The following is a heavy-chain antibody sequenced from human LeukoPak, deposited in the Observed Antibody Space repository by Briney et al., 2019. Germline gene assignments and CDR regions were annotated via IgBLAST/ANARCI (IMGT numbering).Heavy chain of an antibody. CDR2: ISGSGGST. CDR1: GFTFSGYA. J-gene: IGHJ4*02. D-gene: IGHD3-22*01. V-gene: IGHV3-23*01. Sequence: GGSLRLSCAASGFTFSGYAMSWVRQAPGKGLGWVSAISGSGGSTYYADSVKGRFTISRDNSKNTLYVQMNSLRAEDTAVYYCAKSGTITTSFDYWGQGTLVTVSS. CDR3: AKSGTITTSFDY.